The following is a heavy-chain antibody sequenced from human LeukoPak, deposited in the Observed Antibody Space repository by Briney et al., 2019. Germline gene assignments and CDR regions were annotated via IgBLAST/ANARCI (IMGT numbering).Heavy chain of an antibody. D-gene: IGHD6-13*01. CDR1: GGSFSGYY. Sequence: SETLSLTCAVYGGSFSGYYWSWIRQPPGKGLEWIGEINHSGSTNYNPSLKSRVTISVDTSKNQFSLKLSSVTAADTAVYYCARSPSIAAAFFGGWGQGTLVTVSS. CDR2: INHSGST. J-gene: IGHJ4*02. V-gene: IGHV4-34*01. CDR3: ARSPSIAAAFFGG.